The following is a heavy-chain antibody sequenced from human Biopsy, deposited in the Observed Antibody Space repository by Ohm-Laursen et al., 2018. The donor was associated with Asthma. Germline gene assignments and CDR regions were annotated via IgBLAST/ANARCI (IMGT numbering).Heavy chain of an antibody. CDR2: ISWNSGNI. D-gene: IGHD3-22*01. CDR1: GFSFDDCA. J-gene: IGHJ4*01. Sequence: SLRLSCAASGFSFDDCAMHWVRQAPGKGLEWVSSISWNSGNIDYAVPVKGRFTISRGNAKNSLYLQMQSLRPEDTAFYYCAKSADYYDSTDYLDFWGRGTLVTVSS. CDR3: AKSADYYDSTDYLDF. V-gene: IGHV3-9*01.